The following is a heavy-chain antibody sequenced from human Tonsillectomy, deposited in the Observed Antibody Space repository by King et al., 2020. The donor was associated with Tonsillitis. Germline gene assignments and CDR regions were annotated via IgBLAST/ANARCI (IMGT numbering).Heavy chain of an antibody. D-gene: IGHD3-22*01. V-gene: IGHV3-21*01. CDR2: ISSSSTYI. Sequence: QLVQSGGGLVKPGGSLRLSCAAFGFTFSIYSMNWVRQAPGKGLEWVSSISSSSTYIYYADSVKGRFTISRDNAKNSMYLQMNSLRAEDTAVYYCARDLTYYYDSSGYCDACDIWGQGTMVTVSS. J-gene: IGHJ3*02. CDR1: GFTFSIYS. CDR3: ARDLTYYYDSSGYCDACDI.